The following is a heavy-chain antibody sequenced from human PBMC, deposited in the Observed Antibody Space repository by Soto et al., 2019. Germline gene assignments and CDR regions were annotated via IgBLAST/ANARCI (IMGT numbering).Heavy chain of an antibody. CDR3: ARDPSLSSSSYLSYFSGMDV. CDR1: GFTFGTYE. J-gene: IGHJ6*02. D-gene: IGHD6-6*01. Sequence: EVQLVESGGGLVQPGGSLRLSCAASGFTFGTYEMNWVRHAPGKGLELVSYISRSGSTISYADSVKGRFTISRDNAKNSLYLQLNSLRAEDTAVYYCARDPSLSSSSYLSYFSGMDVWGQGTTVTVSS. CDR2: ISRSGSTI. V-gene: IGHV3-48*03.